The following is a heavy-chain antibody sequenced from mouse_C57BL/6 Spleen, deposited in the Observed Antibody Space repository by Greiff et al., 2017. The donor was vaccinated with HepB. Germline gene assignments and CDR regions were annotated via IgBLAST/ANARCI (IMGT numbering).Heavy chain of an antibody. D-gene: IGHD2-3*01. CDR1: GYAFTNYL. CDR2: INPGSGGT. CDR3: AREGYYVGDY. Sequence: LQQSGAELVRPGTSVKVSCKASGYAFTNYLIEWVKQRPGQGLEWIGVINPGSGGTNYNEKFKGKATLTADKSSSTAYMQLSSLTSEDSAVYFCAREGYYVGDYWGQGTTLTVSS. J-gene: IGHJ2*01. V-gene: IGHV1-54*01.